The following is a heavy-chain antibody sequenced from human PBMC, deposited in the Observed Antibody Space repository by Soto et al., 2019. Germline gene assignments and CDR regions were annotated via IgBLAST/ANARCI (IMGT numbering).Heavy chain of an antibody. V-gene: IGHV3-48*01. Sequence: GGSLRLSCAASGLTFTSYSMNWVRQAPGKGLEWVSFISSSSSTIYYAESVKGRFTISRDSSKNTVSLEMTSLRAEDTIVYYCAKGGRQWLVTSDFNYWGQVALVTVSS. D-gene: IGHD6-19*01. CDR3: AKGGRQWLVTSDFNY. CDR1: GLTFTSYS. J-gene: IGHJ4*02. CDR2: ISSSSSTI.